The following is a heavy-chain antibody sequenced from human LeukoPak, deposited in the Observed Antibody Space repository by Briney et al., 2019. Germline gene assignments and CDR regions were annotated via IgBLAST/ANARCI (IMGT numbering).Heavy chain of an antibody. J-gene: IGHJ4*02. V-gene: IGHV3-23*01. CDR1: GFTFSSYA. CDR2: ISGSGDST. CDR3: AKRGEGDYFDY. D-gene: IGHD3-16*01. Sequence: GGSLRLSCAASGFTFSSYAMTWVRQAPGTGLEWVSAISGSGDSTYYADSVKGRFTISRDNSKNTLSLQMNSLRAEDTAVYYCAKRGEGDYFDYRGQGTLVTVSS.